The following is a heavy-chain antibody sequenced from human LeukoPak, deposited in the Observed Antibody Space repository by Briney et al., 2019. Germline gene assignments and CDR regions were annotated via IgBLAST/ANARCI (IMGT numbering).Heavy chain of an antibody. CDR1: GGSLKSLP. Sequence: SVKVSCKASGGSLKSLPVSWVRQAPGQGLEWMGTVIPILNTAKYAQNFQGRVRLYTDESTATAYMELSSLTSDDTAVYYCARGSGSYPKYSFDHWGQGALVTVSS. CDR2: VIPILNTA. J-gene: IGHJ4*02. D-gene: IGHD3-10*01. V-gene: IGHV1-69*11. CDR3: ARGSGSYPKYSFDH.